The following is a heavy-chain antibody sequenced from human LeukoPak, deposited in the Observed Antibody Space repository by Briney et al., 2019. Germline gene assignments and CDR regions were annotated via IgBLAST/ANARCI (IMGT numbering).Heavy chain of an antibody. J-gene: IGHJ6*02. V-gene: IGHV3-21*01. Sequence: GGSLRLSCAASGFTFSSYSMNWVRQAPGKGLEWVSSISSSSSYIYYADSVKGRFTISRDNAKNSLYLQMNSLRAEDTAVYYCARQWDIVVVPAAMHYCYCGMDVWGQGTTVTVSS. CDR3: ARQWDIVVVPAAMHYCYCGMDV. D-gene: IGHD2-2*01. CDR1: GFTFSSYS. CDR2: ISSSSSYI.